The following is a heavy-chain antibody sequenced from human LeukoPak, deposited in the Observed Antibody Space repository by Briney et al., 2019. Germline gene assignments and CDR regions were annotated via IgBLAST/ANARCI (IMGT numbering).Heavy chain of an antibody. V-gene: IGHV4-59*08. J-gene: IGHJ4*02. CDR1: GGSISSYY. CDR3: ARGGTPLWFGELYPDFDY. CDR2: IYYSGST. Sequence: SETLSLTCTVFGGSISSYYWSWIRQPPGKGLEWIGYIYYSGSTNYNPSLKSRVTISVDTSKNQFSLKLSSVTAADTAVYYCARGGTPLWFGELYPDFDYWGQGTLVTVSS. D-gene: IGHD3-10*01.